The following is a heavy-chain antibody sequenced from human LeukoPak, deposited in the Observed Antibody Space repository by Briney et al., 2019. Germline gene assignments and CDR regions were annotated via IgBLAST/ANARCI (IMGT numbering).Heavy chain of an antibody. D-gene: IGHD2-2*01. CDR2: ISYDGSNK. CDR1: GFPFSSYA. CDR3: ARGGQLLHNWFDP. Sequence: QTGGSLRLSCAASGFPFSSYAMHGVRQAPGKGLEWVAVISYDGSNKYYADSVKGRFTISRDNSKNTLYLQMNSLRAEDTAVYYCARGGQLLHNWFDPWGQGTLVTVSS. J-gene: IGHJ5*02. V-gene: IGHV3-30-3*01.